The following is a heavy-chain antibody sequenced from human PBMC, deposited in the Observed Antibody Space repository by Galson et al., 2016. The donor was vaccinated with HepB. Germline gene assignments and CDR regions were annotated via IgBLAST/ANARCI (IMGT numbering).Heavy chain of an antibody. Sequence: SLRLSCAASRFTFSSYGMHWVRQAPGKGLEWVAVISYDGSNKYYADSVKGRFTISRDNSKNTLYLQMNSLRAEDTAVYYCAKDTARYCSSTSCSYGMDVWGQGTTVTVSS. V-gene: IGHV3-30*18. D-gene: IGHD2-2*01. CDR2: ISYDGSNK. J-gene: IGHJ6*02. CDR1: RFTFSSYG. CDR3: AKDTARYCSSTSCSYGMDV.